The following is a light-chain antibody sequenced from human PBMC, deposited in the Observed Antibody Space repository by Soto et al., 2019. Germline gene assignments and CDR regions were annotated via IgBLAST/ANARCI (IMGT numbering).Light chain of an antibody. CDR2: DAS. V-gene: IGKV3-20*01. CDR3: QHYVERSPIP. CDR1: QSVSSN. Sequence: MLLPKSTATLSMAPGARATLSCRASQSVSSNLAWHQQRPGQAPTLLIFDASNRATGIPDRFSGSGSGTDFTLTISRLEPEDFALYYCQHYVERSPIPFGQGTRLE. J-gene: IGKJ5*01.